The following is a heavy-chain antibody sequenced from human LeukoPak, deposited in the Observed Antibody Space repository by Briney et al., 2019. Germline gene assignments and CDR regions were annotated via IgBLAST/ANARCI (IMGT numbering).Heavy chain of an antibody. CDR2: INPNSGGT. J-gene: IGHJ4*02. CDR1: GYTLTGYY. CDR3: ARAPPYDFWSGYYSLDY. Sequence: GASVKVSCKASGYTLTGYYMHWVRQAPRQGLEWMGWINPNSGGTNYAQKFQGRVTMTRDTSISTAYMELSRLRSDDTAVYYCARAPPYDFWSGYYSLDYWGQGTLVTVSS. D-gene: IGHD3-3*01. V-gene: IGHV1-2*02.